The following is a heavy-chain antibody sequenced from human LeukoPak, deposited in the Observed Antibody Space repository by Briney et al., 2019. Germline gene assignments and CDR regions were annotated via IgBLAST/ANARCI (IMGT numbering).Heavy chain of an antibody. V-gene: IGHV3-64*01. CDR3: ARAALPRRDGYNFYDY. J-gene: IGHJ4*02. Sequence: GGSLRLACEASGFTFSSYAMHWVRQAPGKGLEYVSAISSNGGSTYYANSVKGRFTISRDNSKNTLYLQMGSLRAEDMAVYYCARAALPRRDGYNFYDYWGQGTLVTVSS. D-gene: IGHD5-24*01. CDR2: ISSNGGST. CDR1: GFTFSSYA.